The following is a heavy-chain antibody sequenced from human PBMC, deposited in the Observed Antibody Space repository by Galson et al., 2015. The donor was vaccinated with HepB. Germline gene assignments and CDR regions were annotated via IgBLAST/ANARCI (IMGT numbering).Heavy chain of an antibody. J-gene: IGHJ5*02. CDR3: ARGMGYDSSGSQGGLLDP. CDR2: IYYSGST. V-gene: IGHV4-59*01. D-gene: IGHD3-22*01. Sequence: LTCTVSGGSISSYYWSWIRQPPGKGLEWIGYIYYSGSTNYNPSLKSRVTISVDTSKNQFSLKLSSVTAADTAVYYCARGMGYDSSGSQGGLLDPWGQGTLVTVSS. CDR1: GGSISSYY.